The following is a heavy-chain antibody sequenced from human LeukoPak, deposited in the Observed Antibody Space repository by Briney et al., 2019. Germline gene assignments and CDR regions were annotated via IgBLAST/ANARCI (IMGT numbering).Heavy chain of an antibody. Sequence: PGGSLRLSCAASGFTFSSYAMSWVRQAPGKGLEWVSGVRGSGGSTYYADSVKGRFTIPRDNSKNTLYLQMNSLRAEDTALYYCAKDQNSGSYLGRFDYWGQGTLVTVSS. V-gene: IGHV3-23*01. CDR1: GFTFSSYA. J-gene: IGHJ4*02. CDR3: AKDQNSGSYLGRFDY. D-gene: IGHD1-26*01. CDR2: VRGSGGST.